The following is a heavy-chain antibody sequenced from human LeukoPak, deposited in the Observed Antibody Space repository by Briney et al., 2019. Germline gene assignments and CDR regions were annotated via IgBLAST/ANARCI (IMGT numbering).Heavy chain of an antibody. J-gene: IGHJ4*02. CDR3: ARTAYYYDSSGLYDY. Sequence: GGSLRLSCAASGFTFSSYARSWVRQAPGKGLEWVSAISGSGGSTYYADSVKGRFTISRDNSKNTLYLQMNSLRAEDTAVYYCARTAYYYDSSGLYDYWGQGTLVTVSS. CDR2: ISGSGGST. D-gene: IGHD3-22*01. CDR1: GFTFSSYA. V-gene: IGHV3-23*01.